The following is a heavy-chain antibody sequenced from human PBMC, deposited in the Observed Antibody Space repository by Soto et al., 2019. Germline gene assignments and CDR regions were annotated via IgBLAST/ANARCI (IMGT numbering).Heavy chain of an antibody. J-gene: IGHJ6*03. V-gene: IGHV1-69*02. CDR3: ARAAAVGDYYYYMDV. CDR2: IIPILGIA. Sequence: QVQLVQSGAEVKKPGSSVKVSCKASGGTFSSYTISWVRQAPRQGLEWMGRIIPILGIANYAQKFQGRVTITADKSTSTAYMELSSLRSEDTAVYYCARAAAVGDYYYYMDVWGKGTTVTVSS. CDR1: GGTFSSYT. D-gene: IGHD6-13*01.